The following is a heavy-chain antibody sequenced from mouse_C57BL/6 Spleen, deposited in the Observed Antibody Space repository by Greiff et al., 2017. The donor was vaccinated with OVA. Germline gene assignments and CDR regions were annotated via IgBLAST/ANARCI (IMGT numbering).Heavy chain of an antibody. CDR3: ARGGIYYDYDGDAMDY. J-gene: IGHJ4*01. D-gene: IGHD2-4*01. CDR2: IDPNSGGT. CDR1: GYTFTSYW. Sequence: QVQLQQPGAELVKPGASVQLSCKASGYTFTSYWMHWVKQRPGRGLEWIGRIDPNSGGTKYNEKFKSKATLTVDKPSSTAYMQLSSLTSEDSAVYYCARGGIYYDYDGDAMDYWGQGTSVTVSS. V-gene: IGHV1-72*01.